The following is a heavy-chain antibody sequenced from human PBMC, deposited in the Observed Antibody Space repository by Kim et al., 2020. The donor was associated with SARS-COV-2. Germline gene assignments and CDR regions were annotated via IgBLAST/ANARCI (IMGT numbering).Heavy chain of an antibody. D-gene: IGHD5-12*01. CDR3: AKAYRSSGYDWALYY. V-gene: IGHV3-23*01. Sequence: GGSLRLSCAASGYTFSSFAMSWVRQAPGKGPEWVSTISATDSRTYYAESVRGRFTISRDHSKNTLYLQMDSLRPEDTAVYYCAKAYRSSGYDWALYYWG. J-gene: IGHJ4*01. CDR1: GYTFSSFA. CDR2: ISATDSRT.